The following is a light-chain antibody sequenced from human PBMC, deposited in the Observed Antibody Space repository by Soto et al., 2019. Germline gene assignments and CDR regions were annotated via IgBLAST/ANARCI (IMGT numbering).Light chain of an antibody. CDR1: QSVTSNF. CDR3: QLYGSYMFT. CDR2: GAS. Sequence: EVVLRQSPGTLSLSPGERATLSCRTSQSVTSNFLSWFQQKPGQPPRLLLYGASRRATGTPDRFSGSGSGTDFTLIISRLEPEDSAVYHCQLYGSYMFTFGQGTKVDIK. J-gene: IGKJ2*01. V-gene: IGKV3-20*01.